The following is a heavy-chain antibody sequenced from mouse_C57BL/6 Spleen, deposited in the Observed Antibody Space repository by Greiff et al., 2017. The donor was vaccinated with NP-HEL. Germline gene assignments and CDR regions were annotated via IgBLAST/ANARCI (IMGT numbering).Heavy chain of an antibody. CDR2: IYPGDGDT. D-gene: IGHD1-1*01. Sequence: QVQLQQSGAELVKPGASVKISCKASGYAFSSYWMNWVKQRPGKGLEWIGQIYPGDGDTNYNGKFKGKATLTADKSSSTAYMQLSSLTSEDSAVYFCARPYYGSSPLYWYFDVWGTGTTVTVSS. J-gene: IGHJ1*03. CDR1: GYAFSSYW. V-gene: IGHV1-80*01. CDR3: ARPYYGSSPLYWYFDV.